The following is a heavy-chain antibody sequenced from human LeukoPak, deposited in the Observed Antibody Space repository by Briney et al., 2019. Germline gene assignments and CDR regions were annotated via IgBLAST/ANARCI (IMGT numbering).Heavy chain of an antibody. V-gene: IGHV3-30*02. CDR1: GFTFSSYG. Sequence: AGGSLRLSCAASGFTFSSYGMHWVRQAPGKGLEWVAFIRYDGSNKYYADSVKGRFTISRDNSKNTLYLQMNSLRAEDTAVYYCAKDGPRLPPHYYYMDVWGKGTTVTIS. CDR2: IRYDGSNK. J-gene: IGHJ6*03. CDR3: AKDGPRLPPHYYYMDV.